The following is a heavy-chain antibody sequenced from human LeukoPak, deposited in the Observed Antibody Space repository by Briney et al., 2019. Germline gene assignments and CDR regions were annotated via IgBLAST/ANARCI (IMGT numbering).Heavy chain of an antibody. CDR1: GFTFSSYG. CDR3: AKDVIPTSSGYILGYFDY. CDR2: ISYDGSNK. D-gene: IGHD3-22*01. J-gene: IGHJ4*02. V-gene: IGHV3-30*18. Sequence: GGSLRLSCAASGFTFSSYGMHWVRQAPGKGLEWVAVISYDGSNKYYADSVKGRFTISRDNSKNTLYLQMNSLRAEDTAVYYCAKDVIPTSSGYILGYFDYWGQGTLVTVSS.